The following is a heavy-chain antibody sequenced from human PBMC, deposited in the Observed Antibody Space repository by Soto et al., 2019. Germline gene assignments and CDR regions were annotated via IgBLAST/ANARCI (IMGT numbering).Heavy chain of an antibody. V-gene: IGHV4-39*01. CDR1: GGSISSSSYY. D-gene: IGHD2-15*01. Sequence: QLQLQKSGPGLVKPSETLSLTCTVSGGSISSSSYYWGWIRQPPGKGLEWIGSIYYSGSTYYNPSPNGRVTVSVDTSKNPFSLKLSSVTAADTAVYYCARHTPAISISDHWGQGTLVTVSS. J-gene: IGHJ4*02. CDR3: ARHTPAISISDH. CDR2: IYYSGST.